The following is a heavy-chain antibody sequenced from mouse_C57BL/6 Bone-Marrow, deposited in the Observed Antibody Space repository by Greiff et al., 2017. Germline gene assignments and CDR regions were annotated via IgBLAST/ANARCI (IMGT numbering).Heavy chain of an antibody. Sequence: VQLQQSGAELVRPGASVKLSCTASGFNIKDDYMHWVKQRPEQGMEWIGWIDPENGDTEYASKFQGKATITADTSTNTAYLQLSSLTSEDTAVYYCTTYYYGSSYDLDYWGQGTTLTVSS. V-gene: IGHV14-4*01. J-gene: IGHJ2*01. CDR2: IDPENGDT. D-gene: IGHD1-1*01. CDR3: TTYYYGSSYDLDY. CDR1: GFNIKDDY.